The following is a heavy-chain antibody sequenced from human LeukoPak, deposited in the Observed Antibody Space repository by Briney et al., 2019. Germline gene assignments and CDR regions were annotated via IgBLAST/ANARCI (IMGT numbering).Heavy chain of an antibody. D-gene: IGHD3-10*01. CDR3: ATSVRGVRQGMDV. V-gene: IGHV5-51*01. J-gene: IGHJ6*02. CDR1: GHRLNNYL. CDR2: IYPGDSDT. Sequence: GESLKILRKLCGHRLNNYLNVWVRQVPGEGLEWEGNIYPGDSDTTYSPSLQGQVTISADKSITTAYMQWSSLQASDTAIYYCATSVRGVRQGMDVWGQGTTVTVSS.